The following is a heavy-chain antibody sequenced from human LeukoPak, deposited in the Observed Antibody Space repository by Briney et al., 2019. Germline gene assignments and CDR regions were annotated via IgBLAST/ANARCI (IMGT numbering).Heavy chain of an antibody. J-gene: IGHJ5*02. CDR3: ARSLRSDTAVVNWCDP. Sequence: GASVKVSCKASGYTFTSYDINWVRQATGQGLEWMGWMNPSTGSTVYAQKFQGGVTMTRDTSISTAYMEVSSLTSEDTAVYYCARSLRSDTAVVNWCDPWGQGTLVTVSS. CDR1: GYTFTSYD. CDR2: MNPSTGST. D-gene: IGHD5-18*01. V-gene: IGHV1-8*01.